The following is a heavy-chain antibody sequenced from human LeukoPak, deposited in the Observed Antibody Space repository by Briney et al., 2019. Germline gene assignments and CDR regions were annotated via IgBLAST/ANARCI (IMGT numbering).Heavy chain of an antibody. CDR2: IYTSGST. V-gene: IGHV4-61*02. CDR1: GGSISSGSYY. Sequence: PSQTLSLTCTVSGGSISSGSYYWSWIRQPAGKGLEWIGRIYTSGSTNYNPSLKSRVTISVDKSKNQFSLKLSSVTAADTAVYYCARVGRGNYRSRKILFDYWGQGTLVTVSS. CDR3: ARVGRGNYRSRKILFDY. J-gene: IGHJ4*02. D-gene: IGHD1-7*01.